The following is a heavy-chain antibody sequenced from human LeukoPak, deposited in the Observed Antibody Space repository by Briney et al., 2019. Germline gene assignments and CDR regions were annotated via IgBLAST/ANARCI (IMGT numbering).Heavy chain of an antibody. Sequence: GGSVSLSCGASGFPLSIYWKSCVRQARGKAREWVANIKQDGSQKYYVDSVKGRFTISRDNAKNSLYLQMNSLRPEDTAVYYCTRGGYSGYFFSGDYWGQGTLVTVSS. J-gene: IGHJ4*02. D-gene: IGHD5-12*01. CDR2: IKQDGSQK. CDR1: GFPLSIYW. V-gene: IGHV3-7*01. CDR3: TRGGYSGYFFSGDY.